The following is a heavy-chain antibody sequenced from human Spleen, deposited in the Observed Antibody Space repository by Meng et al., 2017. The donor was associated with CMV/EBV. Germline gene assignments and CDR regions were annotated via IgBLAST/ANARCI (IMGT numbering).Heavy chain of an antibody. Sequence: GGSLRLSCTASGFTFGDYAMSWVRQAPGQGLEWMGGIIAIYGTTNNAQKFQGRVTFKTDESMRTAYMELTSLRSDDTAVYYCARMGTTGLWTEEYWGQGTLVTVSS. CDR1: GFTFGDYA. J-gene: IGHJ4*02. D-gene: IGHD5-24*01. CDR3: ARMGTTGLWTEEY. CDR2: IIAIYGTT. V-gene: IGHV1-69*05.